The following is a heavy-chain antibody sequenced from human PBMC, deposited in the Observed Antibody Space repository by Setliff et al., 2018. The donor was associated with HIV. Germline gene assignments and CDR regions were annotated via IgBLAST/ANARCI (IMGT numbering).Heavy chain of an antibody. CDR1: GGSIGSGSHY. Sequence: SETLSLTCTVSGGSIGSGSHYWSWIRQPAGKGLEWIGHIYTTGSTNYNPSLKSRVTISADTSNNQFSLRLTSMTAADTAVYYCARGLSSGWYGYWYFDLWGQGTLVTVS. CDR3: ARGLSSGWYGYWYFDL. CDR2: IYTTGST. J-gene: IGHJ2*01. V-gene: IGHV4-61*09. D-gene: IGHD6-19*01.